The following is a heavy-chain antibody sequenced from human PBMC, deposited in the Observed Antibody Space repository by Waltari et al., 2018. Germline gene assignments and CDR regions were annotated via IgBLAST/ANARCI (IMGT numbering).Heavy chain of an antibody. Sequence: QVQLVQSGAEVKKPGASVKVSCKASGYTFTGYYMNWVRQAPGQGLEWSGRITPNSGGTNYAQKCQGRVPITADESTSTAYMELSSLRSEDTAVYYCARPLTPYYYYGMDVWGQGTTVTVSS. CDR2: ITPNSGGT. J-gene: IGHJ6*02. CDR1: GYTFTGYY. CDR3: ARPLTPYYYYGMDV. D-gene: IGHD7-27*01. V-gene: IGHV1-2*06.